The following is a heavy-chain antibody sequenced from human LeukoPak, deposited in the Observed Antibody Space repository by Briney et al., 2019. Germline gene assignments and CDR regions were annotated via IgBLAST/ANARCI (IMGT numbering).Heavy chain of an antibody. CDR2: ISSSSSYI. D-gene: IGHD6-19*01. CDR3: ASHGRSSAHFDY. CDR1: GFTFSSYS. V-gene: IGHV3-21*04. J-gene: IGHJ4*02. Sequence: GGSLRLSCAASGFTFSSYSMNWVRQAPGKGLEWVSSISSSSSYIYYADSVKGRFTISRDNSKNTLYLQMNSLRAEDTAVYYCASHGRSSAHFDYWGQGTLVTVSS.